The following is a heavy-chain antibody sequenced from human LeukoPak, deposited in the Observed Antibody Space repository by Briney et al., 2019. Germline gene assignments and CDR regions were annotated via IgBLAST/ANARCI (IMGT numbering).Heavy chain of an antibody. D-gene: IGHD2-2*01. V-gene: IGHV1-2*02. CDR2: INPDSGGT. J-gene: IGHJ4*02. CDR1: GYTFTSYY. Sequence: ASVKVSCKASGYTFTSYYMHWLRQAPGQGLEWLGWINPDSGGTDYAQNFQGRVTLTRDTSISTAYMELSRLRSDDTAVYYCATSIQSCGRTSCYVILDYWGQGSLVTVSS. CDR3: ATSIQSCGRTSCYVILDY.